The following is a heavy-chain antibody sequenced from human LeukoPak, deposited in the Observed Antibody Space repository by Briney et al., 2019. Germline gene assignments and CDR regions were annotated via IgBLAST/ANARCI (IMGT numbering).Heavy chain of an antibody. CDR2: ISSSGLYI. Sequence: GGSLRLSCAASAFTFSTYSMNWVRQAPGKGLEWVSSISSSGLYIYYADSVKGRFTISRDNAKNSLYLQMNSLRAEDTAVYYCASEHSGNYYRPFDYWGQGTLVTVSS. CDR3: ASEHSGNYYRPFDY. J-gene: IGHJ4*02. D-gene: IGHD1-26*01. V-gene: IGHV3-21*01. CDR1: AFTFSTYS.